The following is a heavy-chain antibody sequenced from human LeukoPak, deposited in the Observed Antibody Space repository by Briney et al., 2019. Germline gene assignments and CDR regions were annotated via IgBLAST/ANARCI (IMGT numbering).Heavy chain of an antibody. CDR3: TTDSRVGVFDY. J-gene: IGHJ4*02. CDR2: IKSKTDGGTT. Sequence: GGSLRLSCTASGFAFGDYAMSWFRQAPGKGLEWVGRIKSKTDGGTTDYAAPVKGRFTISRDDSKNTLYLQMNSLKTEDTAVYYCTTDSRVGVFDYWGQGTLVTVSS. V-gene: IGHV3-15*01. CDR1: GFAFGDYA. D-gene: IGHD1-26*01.